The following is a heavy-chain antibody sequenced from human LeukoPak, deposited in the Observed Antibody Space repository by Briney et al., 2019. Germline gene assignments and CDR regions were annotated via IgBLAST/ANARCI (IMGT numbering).Heavy chain of an antibody. CDR1: GGSISSGGYS. CDR2: IYYSGST. CDR3: ARSSSWYNNWFDP. Sequence: SETLSLTCAVSGGSISSGGYSWSWIRQPPGKGLEWIGYIYYSGSTYYNPSLKSRVTISVDTSKNQFSLKLSSVTAADTAVYYCARSSSWYNNWFDPWGQGTLVTVSS. D-gene: IGHD6-13*01. J-gene: IGHJ5*02. V-gene: IGHV4-30-4*07.